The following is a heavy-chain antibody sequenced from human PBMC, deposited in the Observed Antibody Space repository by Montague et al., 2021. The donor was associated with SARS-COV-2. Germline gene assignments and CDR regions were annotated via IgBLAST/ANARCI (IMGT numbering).Heavy chain of an antibody. CDR2: VSYSGRS. J-gene: IGHJ6*02. V-gene: IGHV4-59*01. Sequence: SETLSLTCTVSGDSISTRYWAWIRQPPGKGLEWIGYVSYSGRSSYNSSLKSRVTISVDTSKNQVSLNLRSVTAADTTVYFCVRADRRDPYTSRHYYYKSMDLWGQGTPVTVSS. CDR1: GDSISTRY. CDR3: VRADRRDPYTSRHYYYKSMDL.